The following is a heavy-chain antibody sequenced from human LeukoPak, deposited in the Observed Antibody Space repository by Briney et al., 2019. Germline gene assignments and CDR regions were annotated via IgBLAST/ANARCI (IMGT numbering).Heavy chain of an antibody. J-gene: IGHJ4*02. CDR3: AKGLKWELPFDY. CDR1: GFTFSSYA. Sequence: GGSLRLSSAASGFTFSSYAMSWVRQAPGKGLEWVSAISGSGGKTYYADSVKGRFTISRDNSKNTLYLQMNSLRAEDTAVYYCAKGLKWELPFDYWGQGTLVTVSS. D-gene: IGHD1-26*01. V-gene: IGHV3-23*01. CDR2: ISGSGGKT.